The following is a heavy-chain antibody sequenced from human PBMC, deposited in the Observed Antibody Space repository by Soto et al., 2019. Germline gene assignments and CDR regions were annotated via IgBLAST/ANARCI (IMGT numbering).Heavy chain of an antibody. D-gene: IGHD3-3*01. CDR2: ISYDGSNK. CDR3: AKATDFWSGYYADY. V-gene: IGHV3-30*18. Sequence: GGSLRLSCAASGFTFSSDGMHWVRQAPGKGLEWVAVISYDGSNKYYADSVKGRFTISRDNSKNTLYLQMNSLRAEDTAVYYCAKATDFWSGYYADYWGQGTLVTVSS. CDR1: GFTFSSDG. J-gene: IGHJ4*02.